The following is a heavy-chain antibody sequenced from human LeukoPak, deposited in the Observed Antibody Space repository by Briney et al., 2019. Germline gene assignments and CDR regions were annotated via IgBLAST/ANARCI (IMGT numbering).Heavy chain of an antibody. Sequence: SETLSLTCAVYGGSFSGYYWSWIRQPPGKGLEWIGEINHSGSTNYNPSLKSRVTISVDTSKNQFSLKLSSVTAAGTAVYYCARGLPGYPRRSGWYAAEYFQHWGQGTLVTVSS. D-gene: IGHD6-19*01. CDR2: INHSGST. J-gene: IGHJ1*01. V-gene: IGHV4-34*01. CDR1: GGSFSGYY. CDR3: ARGLPGYPRRSGWYAAEYFQH.